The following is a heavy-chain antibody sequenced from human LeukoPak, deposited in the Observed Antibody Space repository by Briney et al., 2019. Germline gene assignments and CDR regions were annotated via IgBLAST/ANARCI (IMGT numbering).Heavy chain of an antibody. J-gene: IGHJ4*02. CDR2: VSVYNGNT. CDR3: ARDPPMRVAAAAPYYFDY. D-gene: IGHD6-13*01. V-gene: IGHV1-18*01. Sequence: ASVKVSCKASGYTFISYGINWVRQAPGQGLGWMGWVSVYNGNTKYAQKLQGRVTMTTETSTSTAYMELRSLRSDDTAVYYCARDPPMRVAAAAPYYFDYWGQGTLVTVSS. CDR1: GYTFISYG.